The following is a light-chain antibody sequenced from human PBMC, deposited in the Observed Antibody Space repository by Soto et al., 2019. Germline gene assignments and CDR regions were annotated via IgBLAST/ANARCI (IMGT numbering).Light chain of an antibody. V-gene: IGKV4-1*01. CDR3: QQYYITPGT. J-gene: IGKJ2*01. Sequence: DIVMTQSPDSLAVSLGERATINCKSSQSVLYNSNNKNYLTWYQQKPGQPPKLLIYWASTRESGVSDRFSGSGSGTDFTLTISSLQAEDVAVYYCQQYYITPGTFGQVTKLEIK. CDR1: QSVLYNSNNKNY. CDR2: WAS.